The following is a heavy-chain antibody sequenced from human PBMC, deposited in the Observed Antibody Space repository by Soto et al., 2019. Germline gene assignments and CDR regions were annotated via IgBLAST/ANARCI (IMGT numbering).Heavy chain of an antibody. J-gene: IGHJ4*02. Sequence: ASVKVSCKASGYTFTGYAMHWVRQAPGQRLEWMGWINAGNGNTKYSQKFQGRVTITRDTSASTAYMELSSLRAEDMAVYYCARVRSGYYQIFDYWGQGTLVTVSS. CDR2: INAGNGNT. D-gene: IGHD3-22*01. CDR1: GYTFTGYA. V-gene: IGHV1-3*03. CDR3: ARVRSGYYQIFDY.